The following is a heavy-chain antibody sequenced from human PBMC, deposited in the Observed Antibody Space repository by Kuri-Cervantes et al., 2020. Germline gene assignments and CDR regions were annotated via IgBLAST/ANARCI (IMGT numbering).Heavy chain of an antibody. CDR3: ARVGFGVRYHYYGMDV. J-gene: IGHJ6*02. D-gene: IGHD2-21*02. V-gene: IGHV3-20*04. CDR1: GFTFSNAW. CDR2: ISWNSGSI. Sequence: GESLKISCAASGFTFSNAWMSWVRQAPGKGLEWVSGISWNSGSIGYADSVKGRFTISRDNAKNSLYLQMNSLRAEDTAVYYCARVGFGVRYHYYGMDVWGQGTTVTVSS.